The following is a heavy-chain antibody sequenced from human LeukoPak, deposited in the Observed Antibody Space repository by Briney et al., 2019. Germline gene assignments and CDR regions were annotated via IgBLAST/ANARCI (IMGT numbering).Heavy chain of an antibody. CDR1: GFNFNSYW. J-gene: IGHJ4*02. CDR2: INEDGSAN. D-gene: IGHD1-26*01. Sequence: GGSLRLSCAASGFNFNSYWMHWVRQAPGKGLEWVANINEDGSANWYADSVKGRFSVSRDNAKNSLYLHMNSLGAEDTAVYYCAREWVGTTGVHYYFDHWGQGTLVTVSS. V-gene: IGHV3-7*01. CDR3: AREWVGTTGVHYYFDH.